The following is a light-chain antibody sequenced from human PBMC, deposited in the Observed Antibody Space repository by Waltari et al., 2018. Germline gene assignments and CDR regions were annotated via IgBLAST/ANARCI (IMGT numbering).Light chain of an antibody. V-gene: IGLV2-14*03. Sequence: QSALTQPASVSGSPGQSITISCTGSSSDVGAYNYVSWYQQHPGKAPKLMIYAVSNRPSGLSNRFSGYKSGNTASLTISWLLAEDEADYYCISYSSSTTLGVFGGGTKLTVL. CDR3: ISYSSSTTLGV. J-gene: IGLJ2*01. CDR1: SSDVGAYNY. CDR2: AVS.